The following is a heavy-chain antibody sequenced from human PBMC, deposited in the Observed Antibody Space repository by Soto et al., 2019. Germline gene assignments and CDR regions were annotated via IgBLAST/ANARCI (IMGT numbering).Heavy chain of an antibody. Sequence: QITLKESGPTLVKCTQTLTLTCTFSGFSLSDNGVGVGWIRQPPGKALEWLALIYWDDEKIYSPSLKTRLTITKDTSKNQVLLTMTNMDPVDTATYYCAHRLTWDAFDIWGQGTMVTVSS. CDR1: GFSLSDNGVG. V-gene: IGHV2-5*02. D-gene: IGHD1-26*01. CDR3: AHRLTWDAFDI. CDR2: IYWDDEK. J-gene: IGHJ3*02.